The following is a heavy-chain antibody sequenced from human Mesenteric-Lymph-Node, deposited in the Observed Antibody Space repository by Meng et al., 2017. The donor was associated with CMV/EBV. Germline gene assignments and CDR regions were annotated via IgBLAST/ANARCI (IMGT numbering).Heavy chain of an antibody. CDR2: ISSSGSTI. D-gene: IGHD3-3*01. V-gene: IGHV3-48*04. CDR1: GFTFSSYW. CDR3: ARERSDFWSGYPDY. J-gene: IGHJ4*02. Sequence: GESLKISCAASGFTFSSYWMHWVRQAPGKGLEWVSYISSSGSTIYYADSVKGRFTISRDNAKNSLYLQMNSLRAEDTAVYYCARERSDFWSGYPDYWGQGTLVTVSS.